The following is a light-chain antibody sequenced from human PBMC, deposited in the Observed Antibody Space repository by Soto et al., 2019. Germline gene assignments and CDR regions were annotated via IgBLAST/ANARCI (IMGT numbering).Light chain of an antibody. Sequence: EIVMTQSPATLSVSPGERVTLSCRASQSVFANLAWSQHKPGQAPRLLIYGASTRATGLPARFSGSGSGTDVTLTISSLQSEDFALYYCQQYNNWPYTFGQGTKLEIK. CDR2: GAS. J-gene: IGKJ2*01. CDR1: QSVFAN. V-gene: IGKV3-15*01. CDR3: QQYNNWPYT.